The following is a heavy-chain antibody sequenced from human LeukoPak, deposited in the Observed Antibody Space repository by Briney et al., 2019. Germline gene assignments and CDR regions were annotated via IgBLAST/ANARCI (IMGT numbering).Heavy chain of an antibody. Sequence: SETLSLTCTLSGASLNSGTYYLSWIRKSARKGLEWIGRIQSSGITHDNPSLKSRVTISLDTSNTQFSLKLDSVTAADTAVYDCAKEERAKYWYDPWSQGTLVTVSS. CDR1: GASLNSGTYY. V-gene: IGHV4-61*02. J-gene: IGHJ5*02. D-gene: IGHD1-26*01. CDR3: AKEERAKYWYDP. CDR2: IQSSGIT.